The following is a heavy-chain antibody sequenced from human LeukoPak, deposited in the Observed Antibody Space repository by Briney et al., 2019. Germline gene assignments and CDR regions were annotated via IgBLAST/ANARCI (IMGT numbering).Heavy chain of an antibody. V-gene: IGHV4-4*02. CDR3: ARLRTIGYYNYYMDV. CDR2: IFHTGYT. J-gene: IGHJ6*03. Sequence: SETLSLTCAVSGGSISRSYWWTWVRQPPGKGLEWIGEIFHTGYTNYNPSLKSRVTISVDQSRNQFSLKLISVTAADTAVYYCARLRTIGYYNYYMDVWGKGTTVTISS. D-gene: IGHD4-17*01. CDR1: GGSISRSYW.